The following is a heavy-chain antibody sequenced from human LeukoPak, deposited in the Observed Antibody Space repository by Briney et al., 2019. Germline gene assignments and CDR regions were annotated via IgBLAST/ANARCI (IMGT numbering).Heavy chain of an antibody. CDR3: TRVGSSGSVDY. CDR2: ISSRSSDT. J-gene: IGHJ4*02. V-gene: IGHV3-21*05. CDR1: GFTFSSYA. D-gene: IGHD1-1*01. Sequence: GGSLRLSCADSGFTFSSYAMTWVRQAPGKGLEWVSYISSRSSDTNYIDSVKGRFTISRDNAKNSLYLQMNSLRAEDTAVYYCTRVGSSGSVDYWGQGTLVTVSS.